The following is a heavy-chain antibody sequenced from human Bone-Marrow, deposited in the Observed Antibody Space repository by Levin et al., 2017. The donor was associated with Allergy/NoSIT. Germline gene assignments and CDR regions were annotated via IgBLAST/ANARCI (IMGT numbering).Heavy chain of an antibody. D-gene: IGHD6-13*01. CDR2: IYSGGDT. J-gene: IGHJ4*02. V-gene: IGHV3-66*01. CDR1: GSTVSRNY. Sequence: AGGSLRLSCAVSGSTVSRNYMSWVRQAPGTGLEWVSLIYSGGDTQYADPVKGRFTISRDNSKNKLYLQMNSLRVDDTAVYYCARNGVGTAAGTPWGQGTLVTVSS. CDR3: ARNGVGTAAGTP.